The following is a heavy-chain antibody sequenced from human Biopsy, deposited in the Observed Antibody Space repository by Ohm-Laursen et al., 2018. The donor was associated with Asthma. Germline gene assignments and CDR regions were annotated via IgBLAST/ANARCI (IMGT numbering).Heavy chain of an antibody. CDR3: ARGQGRGIQLWSLDP. J-gene: IGHJ5*02. D-gene: IGHD5-18*01. CDR1: GGSISSDY. Sequence: GTLSLTCPVSGGSISSDYWSWLRQSPGKGLEWIGYIHNSGNTNYNPSLKSRVTISLDTSKNHFSLRLSFVTAADTAVYFCARGQGRGIQLWSLDPWGQGILVTVSS. V-gene: IGHV4-59*01. CDR2: IHNSGNT.